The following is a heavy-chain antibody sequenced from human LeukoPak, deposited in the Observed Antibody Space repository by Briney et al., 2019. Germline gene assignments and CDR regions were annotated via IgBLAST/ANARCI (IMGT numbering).Heavy chain of an antibody. CDR2: IIPIVNMV. Sequence: SVKVSCKASGDAFSTYVFTWVRQAPGQGLEWMGRIIPIVNMVDYAEEFQGRVSITADKSTSTAYMEVSGLRSEDTAVYYRARRIGERFSAHEYFDSWGQGTQVTVSS. V-gene: IGHV1-69*04. CDR1: GDAFSTYV. CDR3: ARRIGERFSAHEYFDS. D-gene: IGHD5-12*01. J-gene: IGHJ4*02.